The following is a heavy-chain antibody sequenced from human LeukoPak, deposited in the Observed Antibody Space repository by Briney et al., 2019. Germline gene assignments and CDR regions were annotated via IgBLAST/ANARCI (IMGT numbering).Heavy chain of an antibody. J-gene: IGHJ6*03. Sequence: PGGSLRLSCAASGFTFGSYEMNWVRQAPGKGLEWVSYISGSGSTIYYADSVKGRFTISRDNAKNSLYLQMNSLRAEDTAVYYCARCSGWYVVDYYYYMDVWGKGTTVTVSS. CDR2: ISGSGSTI. CDR3: ARCSGWYVVDYYYYMDV. V-gene: IGHV3-48*03. CDR1: GFTFGSYE. D-gene: IGHD6-19*01.